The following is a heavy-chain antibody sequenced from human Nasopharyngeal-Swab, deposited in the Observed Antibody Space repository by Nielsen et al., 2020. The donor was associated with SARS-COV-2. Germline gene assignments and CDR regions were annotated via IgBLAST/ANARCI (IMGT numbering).Heavy chain of an antibody. V-gene: IGHV3-33*08. CDR3: ARDQGYMDV. J-gene: IGHJ6*03. CDR1: GFTFSSYA. Sequence: GSLRLSCAASGFTFSSYAMSWVHQAPGKGLEWVAVIWYDGSNKYYADSVKGRFTISRDNSKNTLYLQMNSLRAEDTAVYDCARDQGYMDVWGKGTTVTVSS. CDR2: IWYDGSNK.